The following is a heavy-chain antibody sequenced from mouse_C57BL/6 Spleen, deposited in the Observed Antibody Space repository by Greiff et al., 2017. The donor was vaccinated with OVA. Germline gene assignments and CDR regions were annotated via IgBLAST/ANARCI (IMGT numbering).Heavy chain of an antibody. CDR1: GYAFTNYL. D-gene: IGHD1-1*01. Sequence: QVQLQQSGAELVRPGTSVKVSCKASGYAFTNYLIEWVKQRPGQGLEWIGVINPGSGGPNYNEKFKGKATLTADKSSSTAYMQLSSLTSEDSAVYFCARGHYGSSYYAMDYWGQGTSVTVSS. CDR3: ARGHYGSSYYAMDY. J-gene: IGHJ4*01. V-gene: IGHV1-54*01. CDR2: INPGSGGP.